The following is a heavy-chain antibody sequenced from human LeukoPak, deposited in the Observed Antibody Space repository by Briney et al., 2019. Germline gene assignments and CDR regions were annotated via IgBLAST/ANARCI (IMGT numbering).Heavy chain of an antibody. CDR2: INPSGGST. CDR3: ARAITPKGYYYGMDV. J-gene: IGHJ6*02. D-gene: IGHD5-12*01. V-gene: IGHV1-46*01. Sequence: GASVKVSCKASGYTFTSYGISWVRQAPGQGLEWMGIINPSGGSTSYAQKFQGRVTMTRDTSTSTVYMELSSLRSEDTAVYYCARAITPKGYYYGMDVWGQGTTVTVSS. CDR1: GYTFTSYG.